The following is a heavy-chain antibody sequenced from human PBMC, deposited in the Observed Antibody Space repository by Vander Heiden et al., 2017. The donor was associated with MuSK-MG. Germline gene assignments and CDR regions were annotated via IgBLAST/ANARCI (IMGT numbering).Heavy chain of an antibody. J-gene: IGHJ5*02. CDR2: INHSGSA. V-gene: IGHV4-34*01. CDR1: GGSFTAHY. Sequence: VQVQQWGAGLLKPSETLSLTCAVSGGSFTAHYWSWIRQTPGKGLEWIGEINHSGSANYNPSLKSRVTLSIDTSKSQFFLKLASVTAADTAVYYCARGYYDVVTGQVNWFDPWGQGTLVTVTS. CDR3: ARGYYDVVTGQVNWFDP. D-gene: IGHD3-9*01.